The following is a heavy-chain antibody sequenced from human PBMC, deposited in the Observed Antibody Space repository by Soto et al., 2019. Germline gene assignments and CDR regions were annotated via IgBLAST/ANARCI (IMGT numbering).Heavy chain of an antibody. CDR1: GFTFSSYG. Sequence: QVQLVESGGGVVQPGRSLRLSCAASGFTFSSYGMHWVRQAPGKGLEWVAVIWYDGSNKYYADSVKGRFTISRDNSKNTLYLQMSSLRAEDTGVYYCARGSRSGFDFDYWGQGTRVTVSS. CDR2: IWYDGSNK. J-gene: IGHJ4*02. CDR3: ARGSRSGFDFDY. V-gene: IGHV3-33*01. D-gene: IGHD3-3*01.